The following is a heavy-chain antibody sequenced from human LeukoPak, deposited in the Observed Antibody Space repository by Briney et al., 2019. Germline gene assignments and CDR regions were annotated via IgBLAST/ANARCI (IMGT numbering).Heavy chain of an antibody. CDR1: RFSASSNY. D-gene: IGHD3-3*01. CDR3: ATDRGFASFDY. V-gene: IGHV3-66*01. CDR2: IYSGGST. J-gene: IGHJ4*02. Sequence: GRSLSPSRAPSRFSASSNYMSWVRQAPGKGLEWVSLIYSGGSTYYADSVTGRFTISRDNSKNTVFLQMNSLRAEDTAVYYCATDRGFASFDYWGQGTLVTASS.